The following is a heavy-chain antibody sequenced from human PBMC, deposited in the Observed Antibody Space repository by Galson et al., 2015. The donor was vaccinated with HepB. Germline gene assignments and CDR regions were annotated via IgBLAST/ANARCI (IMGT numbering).Heavy chain of an antibody. CDR1: GFTFSSYA. Sequence: SLRLSCAASGFTFSSYAMHWVRQAPGKGLEWVAVISYDGSNKYYADSVKGRFTISRDNSKNTLYLQMNSLRAEDTAVYYCARDRGGNYGSGSYYIAGWFDPWGQGTLVTVSS. V-gene: IGHV3-30*04. CDR3: ARDRGGNYGSGSYYIAGWFDP. CDR2: ISYDGSNK. D-gene: IGHD3-10*01. J-gene: IGHJ5*02.